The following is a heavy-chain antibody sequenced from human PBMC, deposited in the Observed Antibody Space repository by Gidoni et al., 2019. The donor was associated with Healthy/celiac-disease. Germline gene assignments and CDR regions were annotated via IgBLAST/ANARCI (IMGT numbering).Heavy chain of an antibody. Sequence: QLQLQESGPGLVKPSETLSLTCTVSGGPISSSSYYWGWIRQPPGKGLEWIGSIYYSGSTYYNPSLKSRVTISVDTSKNQFSLKLSSETAADTAVYYCARGEMATTLGAFDIWGQGTMVTVSS. CDR1: GGPISSSSYY. V-gene: IGHV4-39*01. CDR2: IYYSGST. D-gene: IGHD5-12*01. J-gene: IGHJ3*02. CDR3: ARGEMATTLGAFDI.